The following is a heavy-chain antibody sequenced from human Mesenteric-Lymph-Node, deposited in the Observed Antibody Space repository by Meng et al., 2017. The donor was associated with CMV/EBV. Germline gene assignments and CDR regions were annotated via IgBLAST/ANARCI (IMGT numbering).Heavy chain of an antibody. CDR1: GFSLTTLGVG. Sequence: TCSGFSLTTLGVGVGWIRQPPGKALEWLALIYWSDDKRYSPSLKSRVTITKDTSKNQVVLRMTNMDSVDTATYYCAHRLLSGDAFDVWGQGTMVTVSS. V-gene: IGHV2-5*01. D-gene: IGHD3-3*02. CDR2: IYWSDDK. CDR3: AHRLLSGDAFDV. J-gene: IGHJ3*01.